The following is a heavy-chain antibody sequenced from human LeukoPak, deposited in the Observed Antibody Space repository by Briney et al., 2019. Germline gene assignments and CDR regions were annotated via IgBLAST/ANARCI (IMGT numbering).Heavy chain of an antibody. J-gene: IGHJ3*02. Sequence: GGSLRLSCATSGFTFSNYEMNWVRQAPGKGLEWISYLTTSGSTKYYADSVKGRFTISRDNAKNSLFLQMNSLRAEDTAVYYCARDRDPGYYDTNGYRRVNAFDIWGQGTMVTVSS. V-gene: IGHV3-48*03. CDR2: LTTSGSTK. CDR3: ARDRDPGYYDTNGYRRVNAFDI. CDR1: GFTFSNYE. D-gene: IGHD3-22*01.